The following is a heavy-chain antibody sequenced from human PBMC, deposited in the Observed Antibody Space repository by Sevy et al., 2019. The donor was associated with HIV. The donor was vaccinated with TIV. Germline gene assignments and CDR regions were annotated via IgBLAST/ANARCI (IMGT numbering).Heavy chain of an antibody. D-gene: IGHD1-1*01. CDR1: GFIFSNYG. J-gene: IGHJ4*02. V-gene: IGHV3-30*18. Sequence: GGSLRLSCAASGFIFSNYGMHWVRLSPGKGLEWVAVISHDGNNKYYGDSVRGRFTISRDISKNTLFLQMNSLRAEDTAVYYCAKDRATGPLEYYFDSWGQGTLVTVSS. CDR3: AKDRATGPLEYYFDS. CDR2: ISHDGNNK.